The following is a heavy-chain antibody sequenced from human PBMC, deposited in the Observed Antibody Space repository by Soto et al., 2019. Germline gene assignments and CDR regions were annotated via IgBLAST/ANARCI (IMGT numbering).Heavy chain of an antibody. J-gene: IGHJ4*02. D-gene: IGHD3-22*01. CDR2: ISGSGGST. CDR1: GFTFSSYA. Sequence: GGSLRLSCAASGFTFSSYAMSWVRQAPGKGLEWVSAISGSGGSTYYADSVKGRFTISRDNSKNTLYLQMNSLRAEDTAVYYCAKDLDYYDSSGHRNDYWGQGTLVTVSS. V-gene: IGHV3-23*01. CDR3: AKDLDYYDSSGHRNDY.